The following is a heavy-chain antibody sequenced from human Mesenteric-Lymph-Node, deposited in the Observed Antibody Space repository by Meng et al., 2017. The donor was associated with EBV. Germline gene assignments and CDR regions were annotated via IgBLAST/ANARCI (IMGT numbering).Heavy chain of an antibody. J-gene: IGHJ4*02. CDR2: VFHSGST. Sequence: REGPGPGRGKPSAPLSLTCAVSGASITTGNWWSWVRQTPGKGLEWIGAVFHSGSTNYNPSLKSRVTISVDKSKNQFSLEVTSVTAADAAVYYCVRGLGGSGNYYFDYWGQGTLVTVSS. V-gene: IGHV4-4*02. D-gene: IGHD3-10*01. CDR1: GASITTGNW. CDR3: VRGLGGSGNYYFDY.